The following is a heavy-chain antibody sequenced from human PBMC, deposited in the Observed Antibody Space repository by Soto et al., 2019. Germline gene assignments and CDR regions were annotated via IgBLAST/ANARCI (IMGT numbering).Heavy chain of an antibody. CDR3: AKQNPPYDSSGYSDY. Sequence: PGGSLRLPCAASGFTFSSYAMSWVRQAPGKGLEWVSTISNSGGSTYYADSVKGRFTISRDNSKNTLYLQMNSLTAEDTAVYYCAKQNPPYDSSGYSDYWGQGTLVTSPQ. CDR2: ISNSGGST. CDR1: GFTFSSYA. V-gene: IGHV3-23*01. D-gene: IGHD3-22*01. J-gene: IGHJ4*02.